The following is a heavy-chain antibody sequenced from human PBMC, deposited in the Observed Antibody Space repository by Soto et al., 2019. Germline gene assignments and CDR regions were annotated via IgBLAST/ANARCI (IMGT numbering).Heavy chain of an antibody. CDR1: GFTFSNYA. J-gene: IGHJ5*02. CDR2: ISGDGRTT. CDR3: TRSPYYYDTSGQNLFDP. D-gene: IGHD3-22*01. Sequence: PGGSLRLSCAASGFTFSNYAMHWVRQAPGKGLEYVSAISGDGRTTYYADSVKGGFTMSRDNSKNTLYLQMGSLRAEDMAVYYCTRSPYYYDTSGQNLFDPWGQGTLVTVSS. V-gene: IGHV3-64*02.